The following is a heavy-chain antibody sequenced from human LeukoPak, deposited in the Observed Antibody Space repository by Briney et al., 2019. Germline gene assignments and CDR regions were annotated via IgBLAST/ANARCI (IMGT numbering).Heavy chain of an antibody. CDR2: INHSGST. CDR1: GGSFSGYY. CDR3: ARVYDDSVWGSYRTLYTWFDP. J-gene: IGHJ5*02. V-gene: IGHV4-34*01. D-gene: IGHD3-16*02. Sequence: PSETLSLTCAVYGGSFSGYYWSWIRQPPGKGLEWIGEINHSGSTNYNPSLKSRVTISVDTSKNQFSLKLSSVTAADTAVYYCARVYDDSVWGSYRTLYTWFDPWGQGTLVTVSS.